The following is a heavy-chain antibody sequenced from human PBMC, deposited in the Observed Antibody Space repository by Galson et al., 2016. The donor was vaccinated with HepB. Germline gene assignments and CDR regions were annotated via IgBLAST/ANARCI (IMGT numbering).Heavy chain of an antibody. CDR3: AREAAPGDDYSLAY. D-gene: IGHD4-11*01. V-gene: IGHV1-2*02. CDR2: ISPNSGGP. CDR1: KYTFTVYY. Sequence: SVKVSCKASKYTFTVYYIHWVRQAPGQGLEWMGWISPNSGGPNYAQKFPGRVTMTRDTSITTAYMELSSLRSDDTAVYYCAREAAPGDDYSLAYWGQGTLVTVSS. J-gene: IGHJ4*02.